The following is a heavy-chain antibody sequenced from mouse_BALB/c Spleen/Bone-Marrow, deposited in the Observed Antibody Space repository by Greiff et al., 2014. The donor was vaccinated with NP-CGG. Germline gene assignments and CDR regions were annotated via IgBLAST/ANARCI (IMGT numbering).Heavy chain of an antibody. V-gene: IGHV1S135*01. CDR3: ARGGVRGKYYFDY. Sequence: VQLKESGPELVKPGTSMNISCKTSGDSFTGYTMNWVKQSHGKNLEWIGLINPYNGGTSYNQKFKGKATITVDKSSSKAFMELLSLTSEDSAVYYSARGGVRGKYYFDYWGQGTTPTVSS. D-gene: IGHD3-1*01. CDR2: INPYNGGT. CDR1: GDSFTGYT. J-gene: IGHJ2*01.